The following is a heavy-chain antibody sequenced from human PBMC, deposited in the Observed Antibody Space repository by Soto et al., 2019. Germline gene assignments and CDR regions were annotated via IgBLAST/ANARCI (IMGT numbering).Heavy chain of an antibody. Sequence: EVQLVDSGGDLVQPGGALRLSCAASGFTCSTYWMSWVRQAPGKGLEWVANIDPDGSEKYYVDSVKGRFTNSRDNAKNSLYLQMNSLTAEDTAVYYCARDMGPSGDYGYWGQGTLVTVSS. D-gene: IGHD4-17*01. CDR3: ARDMGPSGDYGY. V-gene: IGHV3-7*03. J-gene: IGHJ4*02. CDR2: IDPDGSEK. CDR1: GFTCSTYW.